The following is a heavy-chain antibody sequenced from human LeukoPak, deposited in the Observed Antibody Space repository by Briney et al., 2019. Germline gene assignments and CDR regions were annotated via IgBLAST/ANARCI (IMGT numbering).Heavy chain of an antibody. CDR3: ARDLSSGSYFPFFDY. CDR1: GASISSDDYY. Sequence: SETLSLTCTVSGASISSDDYYWGWIRQSPGKGLEWIASVSYSGTVYYNPSLESRVTISVDTSKNQFSLKVNSVTAADTALYYCARDLSSGSYFPFFDYWGQGTLVTVSS. D-gene: IGHD1-26*01. CDR2: VSYSGTV. V-gene: IGHV4-39*07. J-gene: IGHJ4*02.